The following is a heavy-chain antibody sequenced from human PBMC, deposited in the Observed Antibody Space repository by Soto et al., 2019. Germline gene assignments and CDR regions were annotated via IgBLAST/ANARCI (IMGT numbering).Heavy chain of an antibody. CDR3: ARRYRSSFRLPY. CDR2: VNHNGDT. J-gene: IGHJ4*02. Sequence: SETLSLTCAVYGGSFSGYYWNWIRQSPGKGLEWIGEVNHNGDTNYNPSLKSRVTISVDTSKNQFSLKLSSVTAADTAVYYCARRYRSSFRLPYWGQGTLVTVSS. CDR1: GGSFSGYY. V-gene: IGHV4-34*01. D-gene: IGHD4-4*01.